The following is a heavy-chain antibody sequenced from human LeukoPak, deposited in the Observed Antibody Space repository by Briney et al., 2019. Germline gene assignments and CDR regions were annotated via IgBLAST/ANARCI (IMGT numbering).Heavy chain of an antibody. J-gene: IGHJ4*02. D-gene: IGHD6-19*01. Sequence: GGSLRLSRAASGFTFNRNAISWVRQAPGKWLELVSTIGGSGDNTFYADSVKGRFTISGDNSKNMVHLQMSSLTGEDTALYYCVRRGNASSGWGDHDYWGQGALVTVSS. CDR3: VRRGNASSGWGDHDY. CDR2: IGGSGDNT. CDR1: GFTFNRNA. V-gene: IGHV3-23*01.